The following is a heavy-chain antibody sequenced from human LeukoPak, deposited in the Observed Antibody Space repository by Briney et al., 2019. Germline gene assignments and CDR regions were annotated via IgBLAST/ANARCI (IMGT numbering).Heavy chain of an antibody. CDR3: AKGEGYSYGLIDP. Sequence: GGSLRVSCAASGFTFSSYAMSWVRQARGKGLEWVSAISGSGGSTYYADSVKGRFTISRDNSKNTLYLQMNSLRAEDTAVYYCAKGEGYSYGLIDPWGQGTLVTVSS. CDR2: ISGSGGST. V-gene: IGHV3-23*01. CDR1: GFTFSSYA. J-gene: IGHJ5*02. D-gene: IGHD5-18*01.